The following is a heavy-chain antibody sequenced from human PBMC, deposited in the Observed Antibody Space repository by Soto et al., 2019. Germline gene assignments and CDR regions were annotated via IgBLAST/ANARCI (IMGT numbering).Heavy chain of an antibody. J-gene: IGHJ5*02. Sequence: VGSLRLSCAASGFTFSSYWMSWVRQAPGKGLEWVANIKQDGSEKYYVDSVKGRFTISRDNAKNSLYLQMNSLRAEDTAVYYCARVRAVERYFDWLSPGFDPWGQGTLVTVSS. CDR1: GFTFSSYW. D-gene: IGHD3-9*01. V-gene: IGHV3-7*01. CDR3: ARVRAVERYFDWLSPGFDP. CDR2: IKQDGSEK.